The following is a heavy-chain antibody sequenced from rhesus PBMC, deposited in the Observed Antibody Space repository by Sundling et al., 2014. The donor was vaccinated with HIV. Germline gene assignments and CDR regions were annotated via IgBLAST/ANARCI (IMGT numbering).Heavy chain of an antibody. CDR2: ISESGGTI. V-gene: IGHV3-100*01. CDR1: GFTFSSYV. D-gene: IGHD3-3*01. Sequence: EVQLVESGGGLVKPGGSLRLSCVASGFTFSSYVLHWVRQAPGKGLEWVSVISESGGTIYYADSVKGRFTISRDNAKNSLSLQMNSLRAEDTAVYYCTRAHLDWLYEDYGLDSWGQGVVVTVSS. CDR3: TRAHLDWLYEDYGLDS. J-gene: IGHJ6*01.